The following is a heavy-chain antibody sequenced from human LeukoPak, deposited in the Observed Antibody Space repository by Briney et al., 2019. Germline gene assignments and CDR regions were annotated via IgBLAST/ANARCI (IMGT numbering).Heavy chain of an antibody. CDR1: GFTFSDYY. CDR3: AKDLKQWHPSWYYFDY. CDR2: ISSSGSTI. D-gene: IGHD6-19*01. Sequence: AGGSLRLSCAASGFTFSDYYMSWIRQAPGKGLEWVSYISSSGSTIYYADSVKGRFTISRDNSKNTLYLQMNSLRAEDTAVYYCAKDLKQWHPSWYYFDYWGQGTLVTVSS. V-gene: IGHV3-11*04. J-gene: IGHJ4*02.